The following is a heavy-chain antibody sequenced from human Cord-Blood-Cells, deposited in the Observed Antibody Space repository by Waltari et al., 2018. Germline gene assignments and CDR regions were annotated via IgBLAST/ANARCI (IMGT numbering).Heavy chain of an antibody. Sequence: QVQLVQSGAEVKKPGSSVKVSCKASGGTFSSYAISWVRQAPGQGLEWMGRIIPILGIANYAQKFQGRVTITADKSTTPAYMELSSLRSEDTAVYYCARDSPGYSISRFDPWGQGTLVTVSS. J-gene: IGHJ5*02. D-gene: IGHD6-6*01. CDR2: IIPILGIA. CDR1: GGTFSSYA. CDR3: ARDSPGYSISRFDP. V-gene: IGHV1-69*09.